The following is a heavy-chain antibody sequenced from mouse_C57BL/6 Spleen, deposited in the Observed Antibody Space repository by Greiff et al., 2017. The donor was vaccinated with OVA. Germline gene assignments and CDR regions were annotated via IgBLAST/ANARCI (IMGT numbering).Heavy chain of an antibody. Sequence: VKLQQPGAELVKPGASVKLSCKASGYTFTSYWMHWVKQRPGQGLEWIGMIHPNSGSTNYNEKFKSKATLTVDKSSSTAYMQLSSLTSEDSAVYYCARCLLLRSFYAMDYWGQGTSVTVSS. J-gene: IGHJ4*01. CDR3: ARCLLLRSFYAMDY. CDR1: GYTFTSYW. D-gene: IGHD1-1*01. V-gene: IGHV1-64*01. CDR2: IHPNSGST.